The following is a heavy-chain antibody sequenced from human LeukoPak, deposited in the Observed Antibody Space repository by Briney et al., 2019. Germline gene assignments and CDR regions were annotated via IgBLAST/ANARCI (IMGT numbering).Heavy chain of an antibody. J-gene: IGHJ2*01. D-gene: IGHD2-2*01. CDR3: ARVTAAYYLYFDL. V-gene: IGHV3-48*01. CDR2: ISSSSSTI. CDR1: GFTFSSYS. Sequence: GGSLRLSCVASGFTFSSYSMNWVRQAPGKGLEWVSYISSSSSTIYYADSVKGRFTISRDNAKNSLYLQMNSLRAEDTAVYYCARVTAAYYLYFDLWGRGTLVTVSS.